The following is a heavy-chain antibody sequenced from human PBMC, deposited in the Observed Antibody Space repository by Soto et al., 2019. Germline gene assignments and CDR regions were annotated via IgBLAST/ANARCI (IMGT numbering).Heavy chain of an antibody. CDR2: VSHDGRNT. D-gene: IGHD6-19*01. CDR1: GFTFSDYA. J-gene: IGHJ4*02. Sequence: VQLVESGGGVVQPGRSLRLSCAASGFTFSDYAMHWVRQAPGKGLEWVAVVSHDGRNTHYADSVKGRFPISRDSSNKTVSGEMTGLRAEDTAVYYCAKGGRQWLVTSDFNYWGQGALATVSS. V-gene: IGHV3-30*18. CDR3: AKGGRQWLVTSDFNY.